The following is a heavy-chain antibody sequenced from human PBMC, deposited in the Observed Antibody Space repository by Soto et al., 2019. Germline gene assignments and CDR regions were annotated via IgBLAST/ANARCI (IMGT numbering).Heavy chain of an antibody. V-gene: IGHV3-23*01. CDR3: AKGIVGATRDYYYGMDV. CDR2: ISGSGGST. J-gene: IGHJ6*02. CDR1: GFTFSSYA. D-gene: IGHD1-26*01. Sequence: GGSLRLSCAASGFTFSSYAMSWVRQAPGKGLEWVSAISGSGGSTYYADSVKGRFTISRDNSKNTLYLQMNSLRAEDTAVYYCAKGIVGATRDYYYGMDVWGQGTTVTDSS.